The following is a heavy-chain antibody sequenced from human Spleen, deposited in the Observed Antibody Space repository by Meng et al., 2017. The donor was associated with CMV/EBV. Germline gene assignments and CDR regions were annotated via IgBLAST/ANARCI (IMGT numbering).Heavy chain of an antibody. J-gene: IGHJ4*02. V-gene: IGHV1-69*05. CDR1: YA. D-gene: IGHD2-2*01. CDR2: IIPIFGTA. Sequence: YAISWVRQAPGQGSGWMGGIIPIFGTANYAQKFQGRVTITTDESTSTAYMELSSLRSEDTAVYYCARGKPLGYCSSTSCYSRGGFDYWGQGTLVTVSS. CDR3: ARGKPLGYCSSTSCYSRGGFDY.